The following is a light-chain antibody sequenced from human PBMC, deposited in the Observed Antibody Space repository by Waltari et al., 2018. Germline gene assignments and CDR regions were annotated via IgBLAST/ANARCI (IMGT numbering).Light chain of an antibody. V-gene: IGKV2D-29*02. CDR2: EVS. CDR1: QSLLHSDGRAR. CDR3: RQNIQLPT. J-gene: IGKJ1*01. Sequence: EIVMTQAPLSLSVTPGQPASMSCKSSQSLLHSDGRARLYWYLQKPGQSPQLLISEVSNRCSGVTERFSGSGSGTDFTLKISRVEAEDVGVYFCRQNIQLPTFGQGTKVEIE.